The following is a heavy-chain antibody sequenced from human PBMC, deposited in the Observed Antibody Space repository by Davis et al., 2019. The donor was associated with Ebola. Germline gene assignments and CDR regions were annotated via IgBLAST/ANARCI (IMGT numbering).Heavy chain of an antibody. CDR3: AKSLFYCSSTSCYWDTFDY. CDR2: ISGSGGST. D-gene: IGHD2-2*01. J-gene: IGHJ4*02. CDR1: GFTFSSYG. Sequence: GGSLRLSCAASGFTFSSYGMHWVRQAPGKGLEWVSAISGSGGSTYYADSVKGRFTISRDNSKNTLYLQMNSLRAEDTAVYYCAKSLFYCSSTSCYWDTFDYWGQGTLVTVSS. V-gene: IGHV3-23*01.